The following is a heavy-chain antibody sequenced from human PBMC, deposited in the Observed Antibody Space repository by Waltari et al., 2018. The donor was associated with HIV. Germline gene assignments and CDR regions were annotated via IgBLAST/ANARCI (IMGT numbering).Heavy chain of an antibody. CDR2: ISDGGRNK. J-gene: IGHJ4*02. V-gene: IGHV3-30*04. CDR1: VLPFRPCA. D-gene: IGHD3-22*01. CDR3: ARDGHFYDSRPLDY. Sequence: QVPLVESGGGVVQPVRSLRRPCAATVLPFRPCATHWVRQAPGTGLEWVAIISDGGRNKYYADSVKGRFTISRDNSKNTVYLQMNSLRGEDTAVYYCARDGHFYDSRPLDYWGQGTLVTVSS.